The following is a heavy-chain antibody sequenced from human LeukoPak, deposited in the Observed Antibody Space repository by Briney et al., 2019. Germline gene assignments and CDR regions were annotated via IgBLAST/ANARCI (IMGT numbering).Heavy chain of an antibody. Sequence: GGSLRLSCAASGFTFSSYSMNWVRQAPGKGLEWVSSISSSSSYIYYADSVKGRFTISRDNARNSLYLQMNSLRAEDTAVYYCARDKYGDYVIDYWGQGTLVTVSS. CDR2: ISSSSSYI. CDR3: ARDKYGDYVIDY. D-gene: IGHD4-17*01. V-gene: IGHV3-21*01. J-gene: IGHJ4*02. CDR1: GFTFSSYS.